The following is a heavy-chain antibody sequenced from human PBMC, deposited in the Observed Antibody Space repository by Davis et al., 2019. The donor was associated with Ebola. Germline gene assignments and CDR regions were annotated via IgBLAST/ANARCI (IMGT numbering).Heavy chain of an antibody. Sequence: PGGSLRLSCAASEFTFSSYAMSWVRQAPGKGLEWVSAISGSGGSRYYADSVKGRFTISRDNSKNTLYLQMNSLRVEDTAVYYCAKDQGGGYDWGEFDYWGQGTLVTVSS. V-gene: IGHV3-23*01. D-gene: IGHD5-12*01. CDR3: AKDQGGGYDWGEFDY. J-gene: IGHJ4*02. CDR1: EFTFSSYA. CDR2: ISGSGGSR.